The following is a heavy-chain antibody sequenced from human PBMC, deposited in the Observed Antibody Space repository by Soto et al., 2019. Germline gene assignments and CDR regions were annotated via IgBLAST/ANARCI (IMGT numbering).Heavy chain of an antibody. CDR2: IYYSGST. CDR3: ARRWGEGRVDY. D-gene: IGHD3-10*01. Sequence: SETLSLTCTVSGGSIGSYYWNWIRQPPGKGLEWIGYIYYSGSTNYNPSLKSRVTMAVDKSRNQFSLKLSSVTAADTAVYYCARRWGEGRVDYWGQGTLVTVSS. CDR1: GGSIGSYY. V-gene: IGHV4-59*12. J-gene: IGHJ4*02.